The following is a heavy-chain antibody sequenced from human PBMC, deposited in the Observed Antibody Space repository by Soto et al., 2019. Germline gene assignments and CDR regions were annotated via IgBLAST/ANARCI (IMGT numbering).Heavy chain of an antibody. J-gene: IGHJ4*02. Sequence: EVQLVESGGGLVQPGGSLRLSCAASGFTFSSSWMSWVRQAPGKGLEWVGNIKQDGSEKYYVDSVKVRFTISRDNAKNSLYLQMNSLRAEDTAVYYCARRRILRYFDWLSLFDYWGQGTLVTVSS. CDR3: ARRRILRYFDWLSLFDY. CDR1: GFTFSSSW. V-gene: IGHV3-7*03. D-gene: IGHD3-9*01. CDR2: IKQDGSEK.